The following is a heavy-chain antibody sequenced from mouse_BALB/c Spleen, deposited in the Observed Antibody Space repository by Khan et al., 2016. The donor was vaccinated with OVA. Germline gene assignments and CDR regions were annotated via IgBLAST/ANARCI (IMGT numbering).Heavy chain of an antibody. CDR1: GFSLTNFG. J-gene: IGHJ4*01. CDR3: ARQPYYHYYIMDY. D-gene: IGHD2-10*01. Sequence: VQLVESGPGLVAPSQSLSITSTISGFSLTNFGVHWVRHPPGKGLGWLVVISSDGSTTYTSAPKSRLSISKDNSQSQVFLNMNSLQTDDTAVYYCARQPYYHYYIMDYWGQGTSVTVSS. V-gene: IGHV2-6-1*01. CDR2: ISSDGST.